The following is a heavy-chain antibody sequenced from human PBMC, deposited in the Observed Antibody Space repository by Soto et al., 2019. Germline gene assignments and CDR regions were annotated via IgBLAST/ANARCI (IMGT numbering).Heavy chain of an antibody. CDR3: VCGGTFFVY. J-gene: IGHJ4*02. CDR2: LDQDGSER. Sequence: EVQLVESGGGLVQPGGSLRLSCAASGFTFSTYWMTWVRRPPGKGLEWVANLDQDGSERYYVDSVRGRFTISRDNAKNSLYLHMNCLRAEDTAVYYCVCGGTFFVYWGQGTLVTVSP. D-gene: IGHD3-16*01. V-gene: IGHV3-7*01. CDR1: GFTFSTYW.